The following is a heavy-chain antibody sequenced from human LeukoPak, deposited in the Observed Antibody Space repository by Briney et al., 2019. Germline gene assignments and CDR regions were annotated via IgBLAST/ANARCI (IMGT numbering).Heavy chain of an antibody. Sequence: GGSPRLSFTVSGYPFRSYARTWVHQAPGKAVKVVSTISGSGDARYYAGPVTGRFTNSRDNPINSLYLQMSSLTAEDTALYYCAKERFRALDPWGQGTLVSVAS. CDR2: ISGSGDAR. D-gene: IGHD3-3*01. CDR1: GYPFRSYA. J-gene: IGHJ5*02. CDR3: AKERFRALDP. V-gene: IGHV3-23*01.